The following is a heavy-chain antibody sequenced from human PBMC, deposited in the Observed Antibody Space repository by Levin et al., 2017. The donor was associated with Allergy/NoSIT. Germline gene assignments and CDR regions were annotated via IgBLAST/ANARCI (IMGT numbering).Heavy chain of an antibody. CDR2: IWYDGTNE. D-gene: IGHD6-19*01. CDR1: GFTFSTYA. J-gene: IGHJ3*02. Sequence: QPGESLKISCTASGFTFSTYAMHWVRQAPGKGLEWVAFIWYDGTNEHYADSVKGRFTISRDNSKNTLYLQMSSLRAEDTTVYYCAGDPPSSGFAFDIWGQGTVVTVSS. V-gene: IGHV3-33*01. CDR3: AGDPPSSGFAFDI.